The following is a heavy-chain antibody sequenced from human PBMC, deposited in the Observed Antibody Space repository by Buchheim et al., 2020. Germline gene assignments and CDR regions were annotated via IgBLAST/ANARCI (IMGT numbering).Heavy chain of an antibody. CDR3: AKDLGHYYFDY. Sequence: QVQLVQSGAEVKKPGASVKVSCKASGYTFTNYAVHWVRQAPGQRLEWMAWIIGGSGDTRYSQNFEGRGTLNRDTTASTAYMELSSLTSEDTAVYYCAKDLGHYYFDYWGQGTL. V-gene: IGHV1-3*01. CDR1: GYTFTNYA. D-gene: IGHD3/OR15-3a*01. CDR2: IIGGSGDT. J-gene: IGHJ4*02.